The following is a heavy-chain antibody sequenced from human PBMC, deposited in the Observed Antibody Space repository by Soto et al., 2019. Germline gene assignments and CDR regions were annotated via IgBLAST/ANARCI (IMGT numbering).Heavy chain of an antibody. CDR3: ARDFIAPPNYFDP. CDR1: GGSIDSGDYY. D-gene: IGHD4-4*01. V-gene: IGHV4-61*08. J-gene: IGHJ5*02. CDR2: VYYSGTT. Sequence: SETLSLTCTVSGGSIDSGDYYWSWIRQPPGKGLEWIGYVYYSGTTNYNPFLKSRVTLSLDKSKNQFSLKMNSVTAADTAVYYCARDFIAPPNYFDPWSQGTLVTVSS.